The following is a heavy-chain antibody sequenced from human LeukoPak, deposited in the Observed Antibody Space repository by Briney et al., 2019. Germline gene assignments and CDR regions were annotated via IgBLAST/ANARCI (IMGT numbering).Heavy chain of an antibody. CDR2: IYTGGDT. CDR1: GFAVSSSF. V-gene: IGHV3-66*01. D-gene: IGHD2-8*01. CDR3: AREVMAKRRAFDI. J-gene: IGHJ3*02. Sequence: AGGSLRLSCAASGFAVSSSFMTWVRQPPGKGLQWLSFIYTGGDTYYADSVKGRFTISRDDSKNTVYLQMNSLRADDTAVYYCAREVMAKRRAFDIWGQGTVVTVSS.